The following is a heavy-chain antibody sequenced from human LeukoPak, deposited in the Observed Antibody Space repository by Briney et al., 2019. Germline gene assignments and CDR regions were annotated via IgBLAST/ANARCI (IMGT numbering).Heavy chain of an antibody. Sequence: PSETLSLTCTVSGGSISSSSYYWGWIRQPPGRGLEWIGSIYYSGSTYYNPSLKSRVTISVDTSKNQFSLKLSSVTAADTAVYYCARPWGDYFDYWGQGTLVTVSS. J-gene: IGHJ4*02. CDR1: GGSISSSSYY. CDR3: ARPWGDYFDY. V-gene: IGHV4-39*01. CDR2: IYYSGST. D-gene: IGHD3-16*01.